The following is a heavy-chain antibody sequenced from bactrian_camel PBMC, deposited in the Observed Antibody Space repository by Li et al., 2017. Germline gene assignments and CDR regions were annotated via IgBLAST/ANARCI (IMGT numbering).Heavy chain of an antibody. D-gene: IGHD7*01. CDR2: INSGGGST. Sequence: VQLVESGGGLVQPGGALRLSCAASGFTFSSYAMTWVRQAPGKGLEWVSAINSGGGSTYYADSVKGRFTISRDDAKNTMSLQMDSPKPEDTAIYYCAALRVLAEGFAYWGQGTQVTVS. J-gene: IGHJ6*01. CDR3: AALRVLAEGFAY. CDR1: GFTFSSYA. V-gene: IGHV3S40*01.